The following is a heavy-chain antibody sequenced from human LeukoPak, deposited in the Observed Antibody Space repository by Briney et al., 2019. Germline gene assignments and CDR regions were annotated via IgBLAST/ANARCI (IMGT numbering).Heavy chain of an antibody. CDR2: IYYSGST. CDR3: ARGGVRGVIRTLDY. J-gene: IGHJ4*02. V-gene: IGHV4-39*07. D-gene: IGHD3-10*01. Sequence: SETLSLTCTVSGGSISSSSYYWGWIRQPPGKGLEWIGSIYYSGSTYYNPSLKSRVTISVDTSENQFSLKLSSVTAADTAVYYCARGGVRGVIRTLDYWGQGTLVTVSS. CDR1: GGSISSSSYY.